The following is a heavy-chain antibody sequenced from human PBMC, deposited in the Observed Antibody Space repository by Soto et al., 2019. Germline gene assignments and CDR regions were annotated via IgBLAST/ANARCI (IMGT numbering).Heavy chain of an antibody. CDR3: ARAPTP. V-gene: IGHV4-59*12. CDR1: GGSISNYY. CDR2: IYYSGST. J-gene: IGHJ5*02. Sequence: PSETLSLTCTVSGGSISNYYWSWIRQPPGKGLEWIGYIYYSGSTYYNPSLKSRVTISVDTSKNQFSLKLSSVTAADTAVYYCARAPTPWGQGTLVTVSS.